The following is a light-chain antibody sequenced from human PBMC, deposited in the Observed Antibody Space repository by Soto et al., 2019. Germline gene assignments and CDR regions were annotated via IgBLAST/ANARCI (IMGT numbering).Light chain of an antibody. CDR1: QTVTNNY. CDR3: QQYGSSPLFT. Sequence: EIVLTQSPGTLSLSPGERATLSCRASQTVTNNYLDWYQQKPGLAPRLLIFGASSRATGIPDRFGGSGSGTDFTLTISSLEPEDFAVYYCQQYGSSPLFTFGPGTKVDFK. CDR2: GAS. J-gene: IGKJ3*01. V-gene: IGKV3-20*01.